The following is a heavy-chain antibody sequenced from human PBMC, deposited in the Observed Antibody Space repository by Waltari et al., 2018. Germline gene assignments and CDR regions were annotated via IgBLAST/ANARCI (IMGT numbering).Heavy chain of an antibody. Sequence: EVQLVESGGGLVQPGGSLRLSCAASGFTFSSYWLHWVRQAPGEGLVWVSRVSTDGSSTSYAASVMGRFSISRDNAKNTLYLQMNSLRAEDTAEYYCVRDFLHGGSWGQGTLVTVSS. V-gene: IGHV3-74*01. CDR3: VRDFLHGGS. J-gene: IGHJ5*02. CDR2: VSTDGSST. CDR1: GFTFSSYW. D-gene: IGHD3-16*01.